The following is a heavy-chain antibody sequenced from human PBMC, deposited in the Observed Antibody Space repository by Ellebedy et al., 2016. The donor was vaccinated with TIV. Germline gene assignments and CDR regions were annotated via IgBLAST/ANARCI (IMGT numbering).Heavy chain of an antibody. CDR3: ARHGSGLEPNGGNAFDI. CDR1: GGSISSSSYY. J-gene: IGHJ3*02. D-gene: IGHD1-1*01. Sequence: MPSETLSLTCTVSGGSISSSSYYWGWIRQPPGKGLAWIGSTYYSGSTYYNPSLQSRVTISVDTSKNQFSQKLSPVTAADTAVYYCARHGSGLEPNGGNAFDIWGQGTMVTVSS. V-gene: IGHV4-39*01. CDR2: TYYSGST.